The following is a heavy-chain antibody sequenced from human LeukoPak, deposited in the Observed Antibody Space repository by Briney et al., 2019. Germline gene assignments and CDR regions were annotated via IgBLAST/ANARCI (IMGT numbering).Heavy chain of an antibody. J-gene: IGHJ5*02. CDR3: ARGKITIFARGWFDP. CDR1: GGSISSSSYY. CDR2: IYYSGST. V-gene: IGHV4-39*07. D-gene: IGHD3-3*01. Sequence: KPSETLSLTCTVSGGSISSSSYYWGWIRQPPGKGLEWIGSIYYSGSTYYNPSLKSRVTISVDTSKNQFSLKLSSVTAADTAVYYCARGKITIFARGWFDPWGQGTLVTVSS.